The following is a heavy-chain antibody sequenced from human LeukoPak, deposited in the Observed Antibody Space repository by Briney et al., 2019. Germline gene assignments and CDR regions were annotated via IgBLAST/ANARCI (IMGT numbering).Heavy chain of an antibody. CDR1: GFTFSSYA. Sequence: GGSLRLSCAASGFTFSSYAMSWVRQAPGKGLEWVGQTVSEIDGGTTDYATPVKGRFTISRDDSKSTLYLQMNSLKIEDTAVYYCTTDEDWNYARKDVWGQGATVIVSS. D-gene: IGHD1-7*01. CDR2: TVSEIDGGTT. CDR3: TTDEDWNYARKDV. J-gene: IGHJ6*02. V-gene: IGHV3-15*04.